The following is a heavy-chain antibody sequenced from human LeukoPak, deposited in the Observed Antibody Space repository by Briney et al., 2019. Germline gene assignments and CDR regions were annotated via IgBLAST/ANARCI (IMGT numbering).Heavy chain of an antibody. CDR2: INHSGST. J-gene: IGHJ5*02. D-gene: IGHD3-10*01. CDR3: ARGIGRSMKYCYGSGNNWFDP. Sequence: PSETLSLTCAVYGGSFSGYYWSWIRQPPGKGLEWIGEINHSGSTNYNPSLKSRVTISVDTSKNQFSLKLSSVTAADTAVYYCARGIGRSMKYCYGSGNNWFDPWGQGTLVTVSS. CDR1: GGSFSGYY. V-gene: IGHV4-34*01.